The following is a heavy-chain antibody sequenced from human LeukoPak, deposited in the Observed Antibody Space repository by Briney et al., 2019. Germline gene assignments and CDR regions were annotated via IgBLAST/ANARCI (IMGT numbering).Heavy chain of an antibody. CDR1: GFTFGGYA. CDR2: ISWNSGSI. CDR3: AKDVCRGACGFDY. D-gene: IGHD2-21*02. J-gene: IGHJ4*02. Sequence: GRSLRLSCAASGFTFGGYAMYWVRQTPGKGLEWVSGISWNSGSIGYADSVKGRFTISRDNAKNSLYLQMNSLRAEDTALYYCAKDVCRGACGFDYWGQGTLVTVSS. V-gene: IGHV3-9*01.